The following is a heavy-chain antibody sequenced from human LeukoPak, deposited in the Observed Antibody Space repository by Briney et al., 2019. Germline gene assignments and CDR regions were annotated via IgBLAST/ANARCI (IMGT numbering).Heavy chain of an antibody. D-gene: IGHD1-1*01. Sequence: GGSLRLSCEASGFTFSTYSMNWVRQAPGKGLEWVSYISSGSTTIYSADSVKGRFTISRDNAKKSLYLQMNSLRDEDTAVYYCARANWNDFDYWGQGTLVTVSS. CDR1: GFTFSTYS. CDR3: ARANWNDFDY. V-gene: IGHV3-48*02. J-gene: IGHJ4*02. CDR2: ISSGSTTI.